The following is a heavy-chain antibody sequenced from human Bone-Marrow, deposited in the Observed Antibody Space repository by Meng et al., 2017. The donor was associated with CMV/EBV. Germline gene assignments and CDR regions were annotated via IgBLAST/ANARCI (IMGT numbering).Heavy chain of an antibody. Sequence: GSLRLSCAVYGGSFSGYYWSWIRQPPGKGLEWIGEINHSGSTNYNPSLKSRVTISVDTSKNQFSLKLSSVTAADTAVYYCASSWLYNWFDPWGQGTLVTVSS. J-gene: IGHJ5*02. CDR3: ASSWLYNWFDP. V-gene: IGHV4-34*01. D-gene: IGHD3-9*01. CDR1: GGSFSGYY. CDR2: INHSGST.